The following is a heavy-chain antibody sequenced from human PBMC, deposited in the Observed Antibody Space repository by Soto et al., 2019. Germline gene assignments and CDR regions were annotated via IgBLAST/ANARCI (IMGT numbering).Heavy chain of an antibody. CDR1: GGSISSSSYY. J-gene: IGHJ4*02. CDR2: IYYSGST. CDR3: ARHCSSTSCYANFDY. Sequence: QLQLQESGPGLVKPSETLSLTCTVSGGSISSSSYYWGWIRQPPGKGLEWIGSIYYSGSTYYNPSLKGRVTISVDTSKNQFSLKLSSVTAADTAVYYCARHCSSTSCYANFDYWGQGTLVTVSS. D-gene: IGHD2-2*01. V-gene: IGHV4-39*01.